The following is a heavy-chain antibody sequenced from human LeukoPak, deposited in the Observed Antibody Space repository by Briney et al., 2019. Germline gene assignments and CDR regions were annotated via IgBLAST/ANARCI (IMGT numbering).Heavy chain of an antibody. V-gene: IGHV5-51*01. J-gene: IGHJ4*02. CDR2: IYPGDPDT. Sequence: GESLKISCKGSGYSVTSHWIGWVRQMPGKGLEWMGIIYPGDPDTRYSPSFQGQVTISADKSISTAYLQWSSLKSSDSAMYYCARATDNIYYFDYWGQGTMVTVSS. CDR3: ARATDNIYYFDY. D-gene: IGHD1-14*01. CDR1: GYSVTSHW.